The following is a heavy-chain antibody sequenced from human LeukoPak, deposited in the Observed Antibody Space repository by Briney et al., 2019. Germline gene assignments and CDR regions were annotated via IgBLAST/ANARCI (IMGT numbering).Heavy chain of an antibody. CDR3: ATGHYYDSSGYPIDY. D-gene: IGHD3-22*01. CDR1: GYTFTGSY. V-gene: IGHV1-2*02. Sequence: GASVKVSCKASGYTFTGSYMHWVRQAPGQGLEWMGWIDPNSGGTNYAQKFQGRVTMTRDTSISTAYMELSRLRSDDTAVYYCATGHYYDSSGYPIDYWGQGTLVTVSS. J-gene: IGHJ4*02. CDR2: IDPNSGGT.